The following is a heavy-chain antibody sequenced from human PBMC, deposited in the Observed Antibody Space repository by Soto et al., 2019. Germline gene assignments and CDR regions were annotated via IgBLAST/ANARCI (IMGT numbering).Heavy chain of an antibody. Sequence: QVQLVESGGGVVQPGRPLRLSCPASGFTFSAYTMHWVRQPPGKGLEWVAVISYDGNNERYTDPVKGRFTVSRDNSKSTLYLPMNSLKSEGTAVYYCARDGYSGRSDGFDIWGQGTMVTVSS. D-gene: IGHD1-26*01. J-gene: IGHJ3*02. CDR1: GFTFSAYT. CDR3: ARDGYSGRSDGFDI. V-gene: IGHV3-30-3*01. CDR2: ISYDGNNE.